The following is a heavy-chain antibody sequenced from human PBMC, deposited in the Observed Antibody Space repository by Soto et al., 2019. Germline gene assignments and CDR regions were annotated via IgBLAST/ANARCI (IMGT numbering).Heavy chain of an antibody. Sequence: QVQLVESGGGVVQPGRSLRLSCAASGFTFSSYGVLWVRQAPGKGLEWVALISYDGSNKYYADSVKGRFTISRDNSKNTLDLQMNSLRAEDTAVYYCVKDTYYHDSSGYYVFDYWGQGTLVTVSS. CDR1: GFTFSSYG. CDR2: ISYDGSNK. CDR3: VKDTYYHDSSGYYVFDY. J-gene: IGHJ4*02. D-gene: IGHD3-22*01. V-gene: IGHV3-30*18.